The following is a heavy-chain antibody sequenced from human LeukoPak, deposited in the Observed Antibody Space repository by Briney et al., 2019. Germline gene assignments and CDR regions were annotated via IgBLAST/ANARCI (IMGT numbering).Heavy chain of an antibody. V-gene: IGHV1-3*04. D-gene: IGHD2-2*01. CDR2: INTGNGDT. J-gene: IGHJ6*02. CDR1: GYTFTSCA. Sequence: ASVTVSCTASGYTFTSCAMHWVRQAPGQGLEWMGWINTGNGDTKYSQNFQGRVTITRDTSANSAYMDLSSLRSEDTAVYYCARDLPSAYFYYGMDVWGQGTTVTVSS. CDR3: ARDLPSAYFYYGMDV.